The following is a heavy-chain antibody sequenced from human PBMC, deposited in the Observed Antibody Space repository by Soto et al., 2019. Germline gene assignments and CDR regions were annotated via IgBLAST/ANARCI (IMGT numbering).Heavy chain of an antibody. Sequence: SETLSLTCAVYGGSFSGYYWSWIRQPPGKGLEWIGEINHSGSTNYNQSPKSRVTISVDTSKNQFSLKLSSVTAADTAVYYWASGPPLVEYFSSTSRYPDYYCYMDVWGKGNTVTVSS. J-gene: IGHJ6*03. CDR1: GGSFSGYY. CDR3: ASGPPLVEYFSSTSRYPDYYCYMDV. V-gene: IGHV4-34*01. CDR2: INHSGST. D-gene: IGHD2-2*01.